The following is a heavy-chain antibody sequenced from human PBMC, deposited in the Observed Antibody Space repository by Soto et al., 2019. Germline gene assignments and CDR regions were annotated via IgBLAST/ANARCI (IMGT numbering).Heavy chain of an antibody. Sequence: EVQLVESGGGLVKPGGSLRLSCAASGFTFSYYSMNWVRQAPGKGLEWVSTISSSGTYKEYVDSAKGRFTISRDNDNXXXXXXXXXXXXXXXXXXXXXXXXXXXXXXXEVFDYWGQGTLVTVS. CDR2: ISSSGTYK. CDR3: XXXXXXXXXXXEVFDY. J-gene: IGHJ4*02. V-gene: IGHV3-21*01. CDR1: GFTFSYYS.